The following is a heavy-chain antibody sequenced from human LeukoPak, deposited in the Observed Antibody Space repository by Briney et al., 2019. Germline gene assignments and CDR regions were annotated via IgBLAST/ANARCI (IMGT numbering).Heavy chain of an antibody. D-gene: IGHD3-22*01. CDR1: GFTFSSSD. J-gene: IGHJ4*02. V-gene: IGHV3-23*01. CDR3: AKKSPGNYPYDY. CDR2: SGTGGVT. Sequence: GGSLRLSCAASGFTFSSSDMNWVRPAPGKGLEWVSPSGTGGVTYYADSVKGRFTISRDNSKNMLYLQMTSLRAEDTAVYYCAKKSPGNYPYDYGGRGTLVTVSP.